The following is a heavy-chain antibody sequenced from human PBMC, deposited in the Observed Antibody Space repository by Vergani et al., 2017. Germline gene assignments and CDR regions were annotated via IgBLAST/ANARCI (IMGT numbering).Heavy chain of an antibody. D-gene: IGHD1-26*01. CDR3: AKVLGDTGGPTHLTEYYFDY. J-gene: IGHJ4*02. Sequence: VQLVESGGGLVQPGRSLRLSCAASGFTFDDYAMHWVRQAPGKGLEWVSAISGSGGSTYYADSVKGRFTISRDNSKNTLYLQMNSLRAEDTAVYYCAKVLGDTGGPTHLTEYYFDYWGQGTLVTVSS. V-gene: IGHV3-23*04. CDR1: GFTFDDYA. CDR2: ISGSGGST.